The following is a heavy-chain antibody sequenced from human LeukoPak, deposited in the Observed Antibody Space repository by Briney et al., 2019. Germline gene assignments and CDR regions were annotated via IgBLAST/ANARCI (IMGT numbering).Heavy chain of an antibody. J-gene: IGHJ4*02. V-gene: IGHV3-30*02. CDR1: GFTFTNYG. Sequence: GGSLRLSCAASGFTFTNYGMHWVRQAPGKGLEWVAFIRYDGSNKYYADSVKGRFTISRDNSKNTLYLQMNSLRAEDTAVYYCARDRRAAQYYFDYWGQGTLVTVSS. CDR2: IRYDGSNK. D-gene: IGHD6-6*01. CDR3: ARDRRAAQYYFDY.